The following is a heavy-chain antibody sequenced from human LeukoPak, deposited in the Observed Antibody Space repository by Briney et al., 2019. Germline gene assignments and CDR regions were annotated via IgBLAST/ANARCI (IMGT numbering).Heavy chain of an antibody. Sequence: SETLSLTCTVTGASVSSGGYYWSWIRLPPGKGLEWIGYIYYSGSTNYNPSLKSRVTISVDTSKNQFSLKVSSVTAADTAVYYCARRGGSGRSFDYWGQGTLVTVSS. D-gene: IGHD3-10*01. CDR1: GASVSSGGYY. CDR2: IYYSGST. CDR3: ARRGGSGRSFDY. V-gene: IGHV4-61*08. J-gene: IGHJ4*02.